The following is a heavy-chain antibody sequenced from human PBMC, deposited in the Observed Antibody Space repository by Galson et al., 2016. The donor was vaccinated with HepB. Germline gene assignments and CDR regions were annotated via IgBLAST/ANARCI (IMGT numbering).Heavy chain of an antibody. CDR3: ARDLLNLAAPDY. J-gene: IGHJ4*02. CDR1: GFAFSVYG. D-gene: IGHD6-13*01. Sequence: SLRLSCAASGFAFSVYGMTWVRQAPRKGLEWVSAISTSGSSTDYADSVKGRFTISRDNSKNTLYLQMNSLRAEDTAVYYCARDLLNLAAPDYWGQGTLVTVS. CDR2: ISTSGSST. V-gene: IGHV3-23*01.